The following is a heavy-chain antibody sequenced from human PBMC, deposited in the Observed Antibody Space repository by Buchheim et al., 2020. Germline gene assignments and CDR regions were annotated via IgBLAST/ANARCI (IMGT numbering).Heavy chain of an antibody. CDR2: IKSKNDGGTT. V-gene: IGHV3-15*07. D-gene: IGHD2-21*01. Sequence: EVQLVESGGGLVKPGGSLRLSCAASGFTFSNAWMNWVRQAPGKGLEWVGRIKSKNDGGTTDYAAPVKGRFTISRDDSKTTLYLQMNSLKTEDTAVYYCTTDFVIVVVESQHWGQGTL. CDR1: GFTFSNAW. CDR3: TTDFVIVVVESQH. J-gene: IGHJ1*01.